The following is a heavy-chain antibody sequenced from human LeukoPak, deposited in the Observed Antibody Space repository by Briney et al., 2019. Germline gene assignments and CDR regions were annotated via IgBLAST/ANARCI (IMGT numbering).Heavy chain of an antibody. CDR3: ARGRIAARRREYYYYYMDV. CDR1: GPSISIHY. CDR2: IHYRGST. J-gene: IGHJ6*03. V-gene: IGHV4-59*11. D-gene: IGHD6-6*01. Sequence: SQTLSLTCTLSGPSISIHYGSCTRQPPGKGREWIGYIHYRGSTNYSPSLKSRVNISVDTSKNQFSLKLSSVTAADSAVYYCARGRIAARRREYYYYYMDVWGKGTTVTVSS.